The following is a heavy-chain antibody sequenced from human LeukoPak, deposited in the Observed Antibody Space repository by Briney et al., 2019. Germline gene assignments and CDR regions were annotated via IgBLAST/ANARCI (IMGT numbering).Heavy chain of an antibody. Sequence: TSGTLSLTCAVYGGSFSAYYWSWIRQPPGKGLEWIGEINHSGSTNYNPSLKSRVTISIDTSKNQFSLEMSSVTAADTAVYYCARGRGARSSRWYNWFDPWGQGTLVTVSS. V-gene: IGHV4-34*01. D-gene: IGHD6-13*01. J-gene: IGHJ5*02. CDR3: ARGRGARSSRWYNWFDP. CDR2: INHSGST. CDR1: GGSFSAYY.